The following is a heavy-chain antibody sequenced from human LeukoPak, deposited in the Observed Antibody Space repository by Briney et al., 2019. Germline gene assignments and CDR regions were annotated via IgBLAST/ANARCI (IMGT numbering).Heavy chain of an antibody. CDR3: ARVVDGYNPNDY. V-gene: IGHV1-18*01. Sequence: ASVKVSCKASGYTFTSYGISWVRQAPGQGLEWVGWISAYNGNTNYAQKLQGRVTMTTDTSTSTAYMELRSLRSDDTAVYYCARVVDGYNPNDYWGQGTLVTVSS. CDR2: ISAYNGNT. CDR1: GYTFTSYG. J-gene: IGHJ4*02. D-gene: IGHD5-24*01.